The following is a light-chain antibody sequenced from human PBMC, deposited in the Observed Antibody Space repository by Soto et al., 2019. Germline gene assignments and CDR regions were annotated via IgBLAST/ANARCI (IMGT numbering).Light chain of an antibody. J-gene: IGLJ2*01. V-gene: IGLV1-40*01. Sequence: QAVVTQPPSVSGAPGQRVTISCTGSSSNIGAGYDVHWYQQLPGTAPKLLIYGNSNRPSGVPDRFSGSKSGTSASRAITGLQAEDEADYYCQSYDSSLSGVVFGGGTNVTVL. CDR2: GNS. CDR3: QSYDSSLSGVV. CDR1: SSNIGAGYD.